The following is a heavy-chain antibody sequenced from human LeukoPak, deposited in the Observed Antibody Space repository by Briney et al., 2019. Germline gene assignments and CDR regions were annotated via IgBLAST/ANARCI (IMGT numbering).Heavy chain of an antibody. J-gene: IGHJ4*02. CDR2: ISNSGSYT. V-gene: IGHV3-11*03. CDR1: GLTYSAQY. D-gene: IGHD4-17*01. CDR3: AKGYGDYVHYFDY. Sequence: GGSLRLSCAVSGLTYSAQYMSWIRQAPGKGLEWISYISNSGSYTNYADSVRGRFTISRDNAENSLFLQMNSLRAEDTALYYCAKGYGDYVHYFDYWGQGTLVTVSS.